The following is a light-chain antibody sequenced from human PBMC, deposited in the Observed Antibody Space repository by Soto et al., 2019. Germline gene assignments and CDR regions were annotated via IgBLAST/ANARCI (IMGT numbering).Light chain of an antibody. Sequence: EIVMMQSPDTLSVSPGEGASLSCRVSQSIRSNLALYQQRPGQAPRLLMYGASTRADGIPARFTGSGSGTDFTLTISSLEPEDFAVYYCQQRSNFTFGQGTRLEI. V-gene: IGKV3-15*01. J-gene: IGKJ5*01. CDR1: QSIRSN. CDR2: GAS. CDR3: QQRSNFT.